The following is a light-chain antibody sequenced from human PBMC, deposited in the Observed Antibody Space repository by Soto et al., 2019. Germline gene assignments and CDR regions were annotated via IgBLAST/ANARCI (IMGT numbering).Light chain of an antibody. Sequence: GERVIVTCRTSQSISDYLAWYQQKPGKAPKLLIYEASNLESGVPSTFSGSGSGTEFTLTICSLRPDDFATYYRDLYYPAEHLFRQGTK. V-gene: IGKV1-5*01. J-gene: IGKJ1*01. CDR1: QSISDY. CDR3: DLYYPAEHL. CDR2: EAS.